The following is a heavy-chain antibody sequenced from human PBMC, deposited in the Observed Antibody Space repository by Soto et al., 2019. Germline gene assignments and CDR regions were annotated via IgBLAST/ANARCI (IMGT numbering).Heavy chain of an antibody. CDR1: GYTFTSYG. CDR2: ISAYNGNT. D-gene: IGHD3-9*01. V-gene: IGHV1-18*04. CDR3: ARDLGLIYYDILTGYSGLGY. J-gene: IGHJ4*02. Sequence: ASVKVSCKASGYTFTSYGISWVRQAPGQGLEWMGWISAYNGNTNYAQKLQGRVTMTTDTSTSTAYMELRSLRSDDAAVYYCARDLGLIYYDILTGYSGLGYWGQGTLVTVSS.